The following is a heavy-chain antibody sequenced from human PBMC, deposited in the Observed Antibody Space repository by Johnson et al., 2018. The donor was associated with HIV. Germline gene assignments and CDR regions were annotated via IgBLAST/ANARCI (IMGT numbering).Heavy chain of an antibody. D-gene: IGHD2-2*02. CDR1: GFTFSSYA. V-gene: IGHV3-48*04. CDR2: ISSSGSTI. J-gene: IGHJ3*02. CDR3: ATRDPTYRPGVFDI. Sequence: VLLVESGGGVVQPGRSLRLSCAASGFTFSSYAMHWVRQAPGKGLEWVSYISSSGSTIYYADSVKGRFSISRANAKNSLFLQMNSLRAEDMAVYYCATRDPTYRPGVFDIWGQGTMVTVSS.